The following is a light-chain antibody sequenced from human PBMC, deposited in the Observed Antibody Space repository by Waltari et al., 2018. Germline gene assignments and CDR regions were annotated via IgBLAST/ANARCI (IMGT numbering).Light chain of an antibody. J-gene: IGKJ4*01. CDR1: QSVSTIS. Sequence: ELVLTQPPGTLSLSPGESATVSCRASQSVSTISLTWYQQTPGQAPRLLIYGTSSRATGIPYRFSGSESGTDFTLTISRLQPEDFAIYYCQQYDGIVVTFGGGTKVEI. V-gene: IGKV3-20*01. CDR2: GTS. CDR3: QQYDGIVVT.